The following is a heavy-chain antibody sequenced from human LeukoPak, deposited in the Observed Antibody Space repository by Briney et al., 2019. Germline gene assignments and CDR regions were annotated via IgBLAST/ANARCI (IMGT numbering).Heavy chain of an antibody. CDR1: GYTFTSYD. CDR3: ARVYPSVVKSAFDI. J-gene: IGHJ3*02. D-gene: IGHD3-22*01. CDR2: MNPNSGNT. Sequence: GASVKVSCKASGYTFTSYDINWVRQATGQGLEWMGWMNPNSGNTGYAQKFQGRVTITRNTSISTAYMELSSLRSEDTAVYYCARVYPSVVKSAFDIWGQGTMVTVSS. V-gene: IGHV1-8*03.